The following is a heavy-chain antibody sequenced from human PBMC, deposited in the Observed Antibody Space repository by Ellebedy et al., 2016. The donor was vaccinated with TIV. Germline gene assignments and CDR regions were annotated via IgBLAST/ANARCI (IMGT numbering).Heavy chain of an antibody. CDR3: ARLFAVADRRGGY. V-gene: IGHV4-38-2*02. CDR2: IYHSGST. J-gene: IGHJ4*02. Sequence: SETLSLTCTVSGYFISSGYYWGWIRQPPGKGLEWIGSIYHSGSTYYNPSLKSRVTISVDTSKNQFSLKLSSVTAADTAVYYCARLFAVADRRGGYWGQGTLVTVSS. CDR1: GYFISSGYY. D-gene: IGHD6-19*01.